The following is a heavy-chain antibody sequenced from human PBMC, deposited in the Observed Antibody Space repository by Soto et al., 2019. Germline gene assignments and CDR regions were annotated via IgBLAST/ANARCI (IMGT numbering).Heavy chain of an antibody. CDR3: ARAFRMYYGSGSCFYY. V-gene: IGHV4-34*01. Sequence: SETLSLTCAVYGGSFSGYYWSWIRQPPGKGLEWIGEINHSGSTNYNPSLKSRVTISVDTSKNQFSLKLSSVTAADTAVYYCARAFRMYYGSGSCFYYWGQGTLVTVSS. D-gene: IGHD3-10*01. CDR2: INHSGST. J-gene: IGHJ4*02. CDR1: GGSFSGYY.